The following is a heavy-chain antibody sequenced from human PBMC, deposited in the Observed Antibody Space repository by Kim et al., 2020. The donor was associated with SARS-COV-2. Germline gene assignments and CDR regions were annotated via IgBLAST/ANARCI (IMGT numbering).Heavy chain of an antibody. CDR2: IYSGCNT. V-gene: IGHV3-66*01. CDR1: GFTVSSNY. CDR3: ARGVSSDY. Sequence: GGSLRLSCAASGFTVSSNYMNWVRQAPGKGLEWVSVIYSGCNTYYADSVKGRFTISRDNSKNTLYLQMNSLRAADTAVYYCARGVSSDYWGQGTLVTVSS. J-gene: IGHJ4*02.